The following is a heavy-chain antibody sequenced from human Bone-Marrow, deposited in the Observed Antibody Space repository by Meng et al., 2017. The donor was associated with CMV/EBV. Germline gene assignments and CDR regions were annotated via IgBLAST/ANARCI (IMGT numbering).Heavy chain of an antibody. J-gene: IGHJ4*02. CDR1: GFIFSDYW. V-gene: IGHV3-7*01. Sequence: GESLKISCAASGFIFSDYWMSWVRQAPGKGLEWVANIQQDGSTKNYVGSVKGRFTISRDNLRNSVYLQMNSLRDEDSAAYYCARAIGLGYWGQGTMVTVSS. D-gene: IGHD6-19*01. CDR3: ARAIGLGY. CDR2: IQQDGSTK.